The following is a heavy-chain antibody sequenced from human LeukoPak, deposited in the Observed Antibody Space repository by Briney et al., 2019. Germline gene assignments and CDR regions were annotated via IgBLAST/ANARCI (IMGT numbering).Heavy chain of an antibody. CDR1: GFTFSSYG. CDR3: AKDPYPETDGHFDY. J-gene: IGHJ4*02. D-gene: IGHD5-24*01. CDR2: IRYDGSNK. Sequence: GGSLRLSCAASGFTFSSYGMHWVRQAPGKGLEWVAFIRYDGSNKYYADSVTGRFTISRDNSKNTLYLQMNSLRAEDTAVYYCAKDPYPETDGHFDYWGQGTLVTVSS. V-gene: IGHV3-30*02.